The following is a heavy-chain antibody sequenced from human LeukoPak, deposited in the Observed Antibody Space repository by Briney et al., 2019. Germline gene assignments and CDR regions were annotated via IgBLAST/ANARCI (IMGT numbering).Heavy chain of an antibody. Sequence: GESLKIYCKGSGYRFTSYWIGWVRQMPGKGLAWMGSIYPGDWDNRYSPSFQGQVTISADKSISTAYLQWSSLKASDTAMYYCAGPGVKQLVRDPYYYLDVWGKGTTVTVSS. V-gene: IGHV5-51*01. D-gene: IGHD6-6*01. CDR2: IYPGDWDN. CDR1: GYRFTSYW. J-gene: IGHJ6*03. CDR3: AGPGVKQLVRDPYYYLDV.